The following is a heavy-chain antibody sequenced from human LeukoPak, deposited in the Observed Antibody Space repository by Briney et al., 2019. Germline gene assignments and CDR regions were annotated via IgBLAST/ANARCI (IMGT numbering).Heavy chain of an antibody. CDR2: ISDSGSYT. CDR1: GFRFGDYF. Sequence: GGSLRLSCAASGFRFGDYFMSWMRQAPGKGLEWVSYISDSGSYTDYADSVKGRFSISRDNSKNTLYLQMNSLRAEDTAVYYCARDHSSGWYSDYFDYWGQGTLVTVSS. V-gene: IGHV3-11*06. D-gene: IGHD6-19*01. CDR3: ARDHSSGWYSDYFDY. J-gene: IGHJ4*02.